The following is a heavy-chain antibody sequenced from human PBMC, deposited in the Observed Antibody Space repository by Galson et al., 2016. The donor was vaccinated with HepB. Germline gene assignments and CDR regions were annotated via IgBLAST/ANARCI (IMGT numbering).Heavy chain of an antibody. CDR2: IKQDGSEK. Sequence: SLRLSCAASGFTFSSYCMSWVRQAPGKGLEWVANIKQDGSEKYYVDSVKGRFTISRDNAKNSLYLQMNSLRAEDTAVYYCARGRQWLTVTLIAEYFQHWGQGTLVTVSS. CDR1: GFTFSSYC. D-gene: IGHD6-19*01. J-gene: IGHJ1*01. V-gene: IGHV3-7*01. CDR3: ARGRQWLTVTLIAEYFQH.